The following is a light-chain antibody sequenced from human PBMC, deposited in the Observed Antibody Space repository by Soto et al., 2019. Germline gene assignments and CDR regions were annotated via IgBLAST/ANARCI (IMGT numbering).Light chain of an antibody. V-gene: IGKV3-20*01. Sequence: EIVLTQSPGTLSLSPGERATLSSRASQSVSSSYLAWYQQKPGQAPRLLIYGASRRATGIPDRFSGSGSETDFTLTISRLEPEDFAVYYCQQYGNSPLTFGGGTKVDIK. CDR3: QQYGNSPLT. CDR2: GAS. J-gene: IGKJ4*01. CDR1: QSVSSSY.